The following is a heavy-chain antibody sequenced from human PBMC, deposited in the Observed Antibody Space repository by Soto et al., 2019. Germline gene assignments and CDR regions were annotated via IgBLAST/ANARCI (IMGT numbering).Heavy chain of an antibody. CDR2: ISSSSSYI. CDR3: ARELYLRVLG. D-gene: IGHD2-8*01. V-gene: IGHV3-21*01. CDR1: GFTFSSYS. J-gene: IGHJ6*04. Sequence: PRGSLRLSCAASGFTFSSYSMTWVRQAPGKGLEWVSSISSSSSYIYYADSVKGRFTISRDNAKNSLYLQMNSLRAEDTAVYYCARELYLRVLGWGKGTMLTGSS.